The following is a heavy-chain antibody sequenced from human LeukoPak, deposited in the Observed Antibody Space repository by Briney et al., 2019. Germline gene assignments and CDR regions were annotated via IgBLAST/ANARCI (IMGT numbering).Heavy chain of an antibody. D-gene: IGHD2-21*01. Sequence: GGSLRLSCAASGFTFSSYAMSRVRQAPGKGLEWVSAISGSGGSTYYVDSVKGRFTISRDNSKNTLYLQMNSLRAEDTAVYYCAKDRAVISYFDYWAREPWSPSPQ. V-gene: IGHV3-23*01. J-gene: IGHJ4*02. CDR2: ISGSGGST. CDR1: GFTFSSYA. CDR3: AKDRAVISYFDY.